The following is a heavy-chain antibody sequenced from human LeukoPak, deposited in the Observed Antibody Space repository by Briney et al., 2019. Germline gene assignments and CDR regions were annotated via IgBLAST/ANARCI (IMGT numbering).Heavy chain of an antibody. Sequence: PSETLSLTCTVSGGSISSSSYYWGWIRQPPGKGLEWIGSIYYSGSTYYNPSLKSRVTISVDTSKNQFSLKLSSVTAADTAVYYCARTRGYSGYVDAFDIWGQGTMVTVS. J-gene: IGHJ3*02. V-gene: IGHV4-39*01. CDR2: IYYSGST. D-gene: IGHD5-12*01. CDR3: ARTRGYSGYVDAFDI. CDR1: GGSISSSSYY.